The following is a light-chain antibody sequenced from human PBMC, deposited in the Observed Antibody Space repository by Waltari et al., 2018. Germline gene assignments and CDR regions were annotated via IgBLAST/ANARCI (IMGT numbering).Light chain of an antibody. CDR1: QSNIRVGFF. V-gene: IGLV1-40*01. CDR3: QAQDSSLGV. CDR2: GNN. J-gene: IGLJ3*02. Sequence: SVFTQPPSTSRAPGQWVNIYCPGTQSNIRVGFFVNWYQQLPGTAPKVVIYGNNNRPSGVPDRFSGSKSGTSASLAITGLQAEDEADYYCQAQDSSLGVFGGGTKVTVL.